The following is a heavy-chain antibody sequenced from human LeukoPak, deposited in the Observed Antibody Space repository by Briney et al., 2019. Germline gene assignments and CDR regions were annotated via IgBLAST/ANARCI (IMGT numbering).Heavy chain of an antibody. J-gene: IGHJ4*02. V-gene: IGHV4-4*07. CDR3: ASSRLNHPVDY. D-gene: IGHD1-14*01. CDR1: GGSICSYY. CDR2: IYTSGST. Sequence: SETLSLTCTVSGGSICSYYWSWMRQPAGKGLEWIGRIYTSGSTNYNPSLKSRVTMSVDTSKNQFSLKLSSVTAADTAVYYCASSRLNHPVDYWGQGTLVTVSS.